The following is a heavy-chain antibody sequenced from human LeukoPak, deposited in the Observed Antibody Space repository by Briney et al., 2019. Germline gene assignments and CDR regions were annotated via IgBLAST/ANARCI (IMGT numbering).Heavy chain of an antibody. D-gene: IGHD4-17*01. Sequence: KSSETLSLTCTVSGGPISSYYWSWIRQPPGKGLEWIGYIYYSGSTNYNPSLKSRVTISVDTSKNQFSLKLSSVTAADTAVYYCAREYGDFDYWGRGTLVTVSS. V-gene: IGHV4-59*01. CDR2: IYYSGST. CDR3: AREYGDFDY. J-gene: IGHJ4*02. CDR1: GGPISSYY.